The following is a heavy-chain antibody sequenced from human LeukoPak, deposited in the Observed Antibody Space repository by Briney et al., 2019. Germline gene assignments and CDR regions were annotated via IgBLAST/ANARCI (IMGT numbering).Heavy chain of an antibody. V-gene: IGHV1-18*01. CDR3: ARLSVRAAAGWFDP. D-gene: IGHD6-13*01. CDR1: GYTFTSYG. CDR2: ISAYNGNT. J-gene: IGHJ5*02. Sequence: ASVKVSCKASGYTFTSYGISGVRQAPGQGLEWMGWISAYNGNTNYAQKLQGRVTMTTDTSTSTAYMELRSLRSDDTAVYYCARLSVRAAAGWFDPWGQGTLVTVSS.